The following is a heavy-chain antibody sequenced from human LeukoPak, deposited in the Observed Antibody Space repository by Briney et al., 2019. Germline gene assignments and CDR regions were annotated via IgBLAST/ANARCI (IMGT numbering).Heavy chain of an antibody. CDR2: INHSGST. CDR1: GGSFSGYY. Sequence: SETLSLTCAVYGGSFSGYYWSWIRQPPGKGLEWIGEINHSGSTNYNPSLKSRVTISVDTSKNQFSLKLSSVTAADTAVYYCARAGFVRGHSSSWGRGNWFDPWGQGTLVTVSS. CDR3: ARAGFVRGHSSSWGRGNWFDP. V-gene: IGHV4-34*01. J-gene: IGHJ5*02. D-gene: IGHD6-13*01.